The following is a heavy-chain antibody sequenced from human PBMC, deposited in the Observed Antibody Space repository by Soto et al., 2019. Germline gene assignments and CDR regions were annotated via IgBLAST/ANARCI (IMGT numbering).Heavy chain of an antibody. D-gene: IGHD6-19*01. CDR2: ISSSSSYI. J-gene: IGHJ4*02. V-gene: IGHV3-21*04. Sequence: GGSLRLSCAASGFTFSSYSMNWVRQAPGKGLEWVSSISSSSSYIYYADSVKGRFTISRDNAKNTLYLQMNSLRAEDTAVYYCAKWGYSSGWYYYWGQGTLVTVS. CDR3: AKWGYSSGWYYY. CDR1: GFTFSSYS.